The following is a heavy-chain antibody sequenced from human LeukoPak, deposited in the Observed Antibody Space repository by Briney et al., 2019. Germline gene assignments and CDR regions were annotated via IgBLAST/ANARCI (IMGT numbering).Heavy chain of an antibody. Sequence: ASVKVSCKASGYTFTSYYMHWVRQAPGQGLEWMGIINPSGGSTSYAQKFQGRVTMTRDTSTSTVYMELSSLKSEDTAVYYCARVGARSYDSSGYDAFDIWGQGTVVTVSS. V-gene: IGHV1-46*01. CDR2: INPSGGST. CDR1: GYTFTSYY. CDR3: ARVGARSYDSSGYDAFDI. J-gene: IGHJ3*02. D-gene: IGHD3-22*01.